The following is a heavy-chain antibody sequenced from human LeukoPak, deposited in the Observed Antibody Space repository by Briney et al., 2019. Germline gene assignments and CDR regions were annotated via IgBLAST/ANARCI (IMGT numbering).Heavy chain of an antibody. CDR1: GFTFSSYD. J-gene: IGHJ6*04. CDR3: AELGITMIGGV. CDR2: IRYDGRHT. Sequence: PGGSLRLSCGASGFTFSSYDMHWVRRAPGKGLEWVAGIRYDGRHTYHADSVKGRFTISRDNAKNSLYLQMNSLRAEDTAVYYCAELGITMIGGVWGKGTTVTISS. D-gene: IGHD3-10*02. V-gene: IGHV3-33*03.